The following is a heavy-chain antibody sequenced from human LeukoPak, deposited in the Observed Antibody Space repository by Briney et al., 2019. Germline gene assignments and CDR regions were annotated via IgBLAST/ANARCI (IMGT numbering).Heavy chain of an antibody. CDR1: GFSFSTYW. CDR2: IKPHGSEK. CDR3: AKDDYLRYSLSDP. V-gene: IGHV3-7*01. Sequence: GGSLRLSCAASGFSFSTYWMSWVRQAPWRGLEWVANIKPHGSEKYYVDSVKGRFTISRDNSKNTLYLQMNSLRAEDTAVYYCAKDDYLRYSLSDPWGQGTLVTVSS. J-gene: IGHJ5*02. D-gene: IGHD4-11*01.